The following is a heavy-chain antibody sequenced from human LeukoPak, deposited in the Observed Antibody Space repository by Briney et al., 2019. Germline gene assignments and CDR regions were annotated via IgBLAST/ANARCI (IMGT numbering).Heavy chain of an antibody. D-gene: IGHD2-21*01. CDR1: GFTFSSYS. Sequence: GGSLRLSCGDSGFTFSSYSMNWVLQAPGNGLEWVSSISSSSSYIYYADSVKGRFTISRDNSKNTLYLQMNSLRLEDAAVYFCARAPVTSCRGAYCYPFDYWGQGTQVTVSS. CDR3: ARAPVTSCRGAYCYPFDY. CDR2: ISSSSSYI. V-gene: IGHV3-21*04. J-gene: IGHJ4*02.